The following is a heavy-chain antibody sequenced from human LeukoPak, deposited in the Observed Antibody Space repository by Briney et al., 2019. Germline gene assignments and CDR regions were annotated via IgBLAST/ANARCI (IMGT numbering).Heavy chain of an antibody. J-gene: IGHJ4*02. V-gene: IGHV1-18*01. CDR2: ISAYNGNT. CDR1: GYTFTSYG. Sequence: ASVKVSCKASGYTFTSYGISWVRQAPGQGLEWMGWISAYNGNTNYAQKLQGRVTMTTDTSTSTAYMELRSLRSDDTAVYYCARDPPRRPSATVTYFDYWGQGTLVTVSS. D-gene: IGHD4-17*01. CDR3: ARDPPRRPSATVTYFDY.